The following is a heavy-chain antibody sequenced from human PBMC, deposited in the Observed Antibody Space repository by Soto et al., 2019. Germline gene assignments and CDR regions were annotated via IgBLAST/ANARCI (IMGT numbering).Heavy chain of an antibody. V-gene: IGHV3-15*01. CDR3: TTDGPGYCSGGSCYYYYYGMDV. CDR2: IKSKTDGGTT. D-gene: IGHD2-15*01. J-gene: IGHJ6*02. Sequence: EVQLVESGGGLVKPGGSLRLSCAASGFTFSNAWMSWVRQAPGKGLEWVGRIKSKTDGGTTDYAAPVKGRFTISRDDSKNTLYLQMNSLKTEDTAVYYCTTDGPGYCSGGSCYYYYYGMDVWGQGTTVTVSS. CDR1: GFTFSNAW.